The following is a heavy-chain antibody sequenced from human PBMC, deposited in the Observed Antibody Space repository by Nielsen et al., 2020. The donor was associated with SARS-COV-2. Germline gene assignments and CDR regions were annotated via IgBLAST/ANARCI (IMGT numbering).Heavy chain of an antibody. Sequence: GGSLRLSCAASGFTFSSYGMHWVRQAPGKGLEWVAVISHDGSNKYYADSVKGRFTISRDNSKNTLYLQMNSLRAEDTAVYYCAKVGAGGFFDYWGQGTLVTVSS. CDR2: ISHDGSNK. V-gene: IGHV3-30*18. CDR1: GFTFSSYG. D-gene: IGHD4/OR15-4a*01. CDR3: AKVGAGGFFDY. J-gene: IGHJ4*02.